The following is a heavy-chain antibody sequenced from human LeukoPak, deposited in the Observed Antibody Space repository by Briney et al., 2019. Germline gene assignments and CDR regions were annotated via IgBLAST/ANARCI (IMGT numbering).Heavy chain of an antibody. CDR3: ASIDYCDSSGYYY. CDR1: GGSISSYY. J-gene: IGHJ4*02. CDR2: IYYSGST. Sequence: SETLSLTCTVSGGSISSYYWSWIRQPPGKGLEWIGYIYYSGSTNYNPSLKSRVTISVDTSKNQFSLKLSSVTAADTAVYYCASIDYCDSSGYYYWGQGTLVTVSS. D-gene: IGHD3-22*01. V-gene: IGHV4-59*01.